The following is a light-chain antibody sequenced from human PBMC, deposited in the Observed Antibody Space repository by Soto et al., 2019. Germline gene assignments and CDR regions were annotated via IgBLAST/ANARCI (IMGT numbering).Light chain of an antibody. CDR2: LNNDGSH. J-gene: IGLJ3*02. V-gene: IGLV4-69*01. CDR1: NGHRGYA. CDR3: QTWDTGIRV. Sequence: QPVLTQSPSASASLGASVKLTCTLSNGHRGYAITWHQQQPEKGPRYLMKLNNDGSHTKGDGIPDRFSGSSSGAERYLTISSLKSEDEADYYCQTWDTGIRVFGGGTKLTVL.